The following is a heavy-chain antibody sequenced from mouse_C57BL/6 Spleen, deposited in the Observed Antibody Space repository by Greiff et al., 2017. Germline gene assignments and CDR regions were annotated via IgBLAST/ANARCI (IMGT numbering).Heavy chain of an antibody. J-gene: IGHJ1*03. CDR1: GYTFTSYG. V-gene: IGHV1-81*01. D-gene: IGHD1-1*01. CDR2: IYPRSGNT. Sequence: VQLQQSGAELARPGASVKLSCKASGYTFTSYGISWVKQRTGQGLEWIGEIYPRSGNTYYNEKFKGKATLTADKSSSTAYMELRSLTSEDSAVYFCAKEEGYYGSSYGHFDVWGTGTTVTVSS. CDR3: AKEEGYYGSSYGHFDV.